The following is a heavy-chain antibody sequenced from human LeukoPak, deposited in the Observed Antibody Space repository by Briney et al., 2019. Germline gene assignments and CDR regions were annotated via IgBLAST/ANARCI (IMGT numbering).Heavy chain of an antibody. CDR3: TRGSDTIFGVARDGFDS. Sequence: GSLRLSCTASGFTFGDYAMSWFRQAPGKGLEWVGFIRGKAYGGTTEYAASVKGRFTISRYDSESTTYLQINSLKTEDTAVYYCTRGSDTIFGVARDGFDSWGQGTLVTVSS. D-gene: IGHD3-3*01. CDR2: IRGKAYGGTT. CDR1: GFTFGDYA. J-gene: IGHJ4*02. V-gene: IGHV3-49*03.